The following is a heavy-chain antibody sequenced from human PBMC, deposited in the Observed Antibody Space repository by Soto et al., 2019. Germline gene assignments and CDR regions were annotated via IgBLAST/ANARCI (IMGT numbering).Heavy chain of an antibody. Sequence: SLRLSCAASGFTFSSYALHWVRQAPGKGLEWVAVISYDGSNKYYADSVKGRFTISRDNSKNTLYLQMNSLRAEDTAVYYCARDHDSSSWLAHIDYWGQGTLVTVSS. CDR3: ARDHDSSSWLAHIDY. CDR1: GFTFSSYA. V-gene: IGHV3-30-3*01. CDR2: ISYDGSNK. D-gene: IGHD6-13*01. J-gene: IGHJ4*02.